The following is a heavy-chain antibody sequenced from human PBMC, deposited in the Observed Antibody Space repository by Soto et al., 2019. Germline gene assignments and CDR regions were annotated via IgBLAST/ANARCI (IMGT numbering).Heavy chain of an antibody. Sequence: PGESLKISCKGSGYSFAGYWVTWVRQKPCTGLEWMGRIDPSDSQTYYSPSFRGHVTISVTKSITTVFLQWSSLRAADTAIYYCARLFTVTTDYYFGMDVWGQGTTVTVSS. CDR3: ARLFTVTTDYYFGMDV. V-gene: IGHV5-10-1*01. CDR1: GYSFAGYW. D-gene: IGHD4-17*01. J-gene: IGHJ6*02. CDR2: IDPSDSQT.